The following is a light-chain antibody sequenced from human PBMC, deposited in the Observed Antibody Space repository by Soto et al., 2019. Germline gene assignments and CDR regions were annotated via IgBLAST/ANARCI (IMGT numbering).Light chain of an antibody. CDR3: QQRSERPLT. CDR1: QNIGTS. J-gene: IGKJ4*01. Sequence: EIVLTQSPATRSSFPGDRVTLSCRAGQNIGTSLVWSQQKPGQSPRLLIYDASHRATGVPARFSGSGSGTDFTLTITALEPEDFALYYCQQRSERPLTFGGGTKVDIK. V-gene: IGKV3-11*01. CDR2: DAS.